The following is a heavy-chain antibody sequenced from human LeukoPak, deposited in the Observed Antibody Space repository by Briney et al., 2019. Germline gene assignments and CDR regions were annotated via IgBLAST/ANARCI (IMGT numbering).Heavy chain of an antibody. CDR1: GGPFSRYA. Sequence: ASVTVSCRVSGGPFSRYAISWVRQAPGQGLEWMGGILPSFGTANYAQKFQVRVTITADESTGTPYMELSSLRSEDTAVYYCARVFRGLLGESYYYFVSWGEGTLVAVSS. J-gene: IGHJ4*02. CDR3: ARVFRGLLGESYYYFVS. V-gene: IGHV1-69*13. D-gene: IGHD3-10*01. CDR2: ILPSFGTA.